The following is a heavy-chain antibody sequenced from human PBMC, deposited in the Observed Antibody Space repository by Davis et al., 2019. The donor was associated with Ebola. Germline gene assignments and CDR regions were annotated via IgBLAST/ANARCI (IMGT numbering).Heavy chain of an antibody. CDR3: AAGGSRGGFDV. CDR2: FDPQNNDI. CDR1: GYIFTTYA. J-gene: IGHJ3*01. Sequence: ASVKVSCKASGYIFTTYAMHWVRQAHGQRLEWMGNFDPQNNDIIYAHKFEDRVTMTEDTSTHTAYMELSSLRSDDSAVYYCAAGGSRGGFDVWGQGTMVTVS. V-gene: IGHV1-24*01. D-gene: IGHD1-26*01.